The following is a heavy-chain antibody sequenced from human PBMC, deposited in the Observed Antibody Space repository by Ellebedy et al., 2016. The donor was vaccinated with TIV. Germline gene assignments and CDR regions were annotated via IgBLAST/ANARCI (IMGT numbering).Heavy chain of an antibody. CDR2: INKDGSGK. CDR1: GFTFSFYW. V-gene: IGHV3-7*01. J-gene: IGHJ4*02. D-gene: IGHD4-17*01. Sequence: GESLKISCAGSGFTFSFYWMSWVRQAPGKGPEWVANINKDGSGKFYVDSVKGRFTISRDNAKNSLYLQMNSLRADDTAVYYCARTRYGDLREVSDFWGQGTLVTVSS. CDR3: ARTRYGDLREVSDF.